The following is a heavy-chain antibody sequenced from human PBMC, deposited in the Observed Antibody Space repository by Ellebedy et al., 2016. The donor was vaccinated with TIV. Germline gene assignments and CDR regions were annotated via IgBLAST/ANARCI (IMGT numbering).Heavy chain of an antibody. CDR2: ISYDGSNK. J-gene: IGHJ4*02. CDR3: ARNRHRIVVETNLDY. Sequence: GESLKISCAASGFTFSSYAMHWVRQAPGKGLEWVAVISYDGSNKYYADSVKGRFTISRDNSKNTLYLQMNSLRAEDTAVYYCARNRHRIVVETNLDYWGQGTLVTVSS. V-gene: IGHV3-30-3*01. CDR1: GFTFSSYA. D-gene: IGHD3-22*01.